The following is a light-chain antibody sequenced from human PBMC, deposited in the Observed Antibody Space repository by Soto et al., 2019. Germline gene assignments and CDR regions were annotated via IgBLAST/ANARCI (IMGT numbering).Light chain of an antibody. CDR2: EGS. CDR3: CSYARSSTFKV. CDR1: STGPVTSGHY. V-gene: IGLV2-23*03. J-gene: IGLJ3*02. Sequence: QAVVTQEPSLTVSPGGTVTLTCGSSTGPVTSGHYAYWFQQKPGQAPRTLIYEGSKRPSGVSNRFSGSKSGNTASLTISGLQAEDEADYYCCSYARSSTFKVFGGGTKVTVL.